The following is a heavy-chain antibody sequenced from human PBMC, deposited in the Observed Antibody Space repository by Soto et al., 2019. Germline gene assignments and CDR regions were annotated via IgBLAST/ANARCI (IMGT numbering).Heavy chain of an antibody. Sequence: QVQLQESGPGLVKPSQTLSLTCTVSGGSISSGGYYWSWIRQHPGKGLEWIGYIYYRGSTYYNPSLKSRVTISVDTSNNQFSLKLSSVTAADTAVYYCARYLVGRYCTNGVCYSSNYYYGMDVWGQGTTVTVSS. V-gene: IGHV4-31*03. CDR1: GGSISSGGYY. CDR2: IYYRGST. J-gene: IGHJ6*02. CDR3: ARYLVGRYCTNGVCYSSNYYYGMDV. D-gene: IGHD2-8*01.